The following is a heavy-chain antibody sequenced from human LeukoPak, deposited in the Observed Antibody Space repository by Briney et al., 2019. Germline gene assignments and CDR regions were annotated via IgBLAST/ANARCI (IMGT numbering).Heavy chain of an antibody. J-gene: IGHJ3*02. D-gene: IGHD3-22*01. Sequence: SETLSLTCTVSGGSISSSSYYWGWLRQPPGKGLEWIGSIYYSGSTYYNPSLKSRVTISVDTSKNQFSLKLSSVTAADTAVYYCARPSPCYYDSSGYAFDIWGQGTMVTVSS. CDR2: IYYSGST. V-gene: IGHV4-39*01. CDR3: ARPSPCYYDSSGYAFDI. CDR1: GGSISSSSYY.